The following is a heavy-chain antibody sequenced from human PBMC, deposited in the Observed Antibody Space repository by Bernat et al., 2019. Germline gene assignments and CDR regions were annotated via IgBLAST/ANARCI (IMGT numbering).Heavy chain of an antibody. Sequence: QVQLVQSGSELKKPGASVKVSCRASGYTFIGHSINWLRQAPGQGLEWMGWINTNTGNPTYAPGFIGRFVFSLDTSVSTAYLQISSLQTEDTAVYYCARDANYIHFDYWGQGTPVTVSS. CDR3: ARDANYIHFDY. D-gene: IGHD3-10*01. CDR2: INTNTGNP. J-gene: IGHJ4*02. V-gene: IGHV7-4-1*02. CDR1: GYTFIGHS.